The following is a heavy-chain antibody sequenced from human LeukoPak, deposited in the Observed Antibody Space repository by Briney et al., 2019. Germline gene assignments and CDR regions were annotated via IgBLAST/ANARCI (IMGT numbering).Heavy chain of an antibody. Sequence: GGSLRLSCAASGFTFSDYYMSWIRQAPGKGLEWVSYISSSNSYTNYADSVKGRFTISRDNAKNSLYLQMNSLRAEDTAVYYCARDGIESSGWEGFDYWGQGTLVTVSS. CDR2: ISSSNSYT. J-gene: IGHJ4*02. CDR3: ARDGIESSGWEGFDY. V-gene: IGHV3-11*06. CDR1: GFTFSDYY. D-gene: IGHD6-19*01.